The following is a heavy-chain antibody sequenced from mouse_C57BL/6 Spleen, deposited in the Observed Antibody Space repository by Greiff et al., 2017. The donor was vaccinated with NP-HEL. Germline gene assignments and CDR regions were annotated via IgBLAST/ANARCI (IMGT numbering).Heavy chain of an antibody. CDR1: GFTFSDYY. D-gene: IGHD1-1*01. CDR3: ARESYYYGSSSYYYAMDY. J-gene: IGHJ4*01. Sequence: EVKLVESEGGLVQPGSSMKLSCTASGFTFSDYYMAWVRQVPEKGLEWVANINYDGSSTYYLDSLKSRFIISRDNAKNILYLQMSSLKSEDTATYYCARESYYYGSSSYYYAMDYWGQGTSVTVSS. CDR2: INYDGSST. V-gene: IGHV5-16*01.